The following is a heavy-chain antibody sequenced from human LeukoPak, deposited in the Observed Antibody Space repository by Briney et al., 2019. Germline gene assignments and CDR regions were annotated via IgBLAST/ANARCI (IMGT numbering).Heavy chain of an antibody. D-gene: IGHD3-3*01. CDR1: GFTFSSYA. CDR3: AKDQPGRSGYRGGSGFDP. CDR2: ISGSGGST. Sequence: GGSLRLSCAASGFTFSSYAMSWVRQAPGKGLEWVSAISGSGGSTYYADSVKGRFTISRDNSKNTLYLQMDSLRAEDTAVYYCAKDQPGRSGYRGGSGFDPWGQGTLVTVSS. V-gene: IGHV3-23*01. J-gene: IGHJ5*02.